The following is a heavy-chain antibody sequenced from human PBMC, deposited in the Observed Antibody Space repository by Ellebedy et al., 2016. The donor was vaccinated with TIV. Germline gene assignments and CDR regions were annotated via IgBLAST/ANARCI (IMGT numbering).Heavy chain of an antibody. CDR3: AKDTNGVNSPVDY. D-gene: IGHD1-1*01. V-gene: IGHV3-7*03. CDR1: GFTFSSYW. CDR2: IKQDGSEK. Sequence: GGSLRLSXAASGFTFSSYWMHWVRQAPGKGLAWVANIKQDGSEKYYVGSVKGRFTISRDNAKNSLYLQMNSLRAEDTAVYYCAKDTNGVNSPVDYWGQGTLVTVSS. J-gene: IGHJ4*02.